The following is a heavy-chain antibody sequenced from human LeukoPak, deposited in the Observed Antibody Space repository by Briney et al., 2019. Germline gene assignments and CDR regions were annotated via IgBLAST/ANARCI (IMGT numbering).Heavy chain of an antibody. CDR1: GYTFTSYA. CDR2: INTNTGNP. CDR3: ARVGIAVAGRSLDFDY. Sequence: ASVKVSCKASGYTFTSYAMNWVRQAPGQGLEWMGWINTNTGNPPYAQGFTGRFVFSLYTSVSTAYLQISSLKAEDTAVYYCARVGIAVAGRSLDFDYWGQGTLVTVSS. D-gene: IGHD6-19*01. V-gene: IGHV7-4-1*02. J-gene: IGHJ4*02.